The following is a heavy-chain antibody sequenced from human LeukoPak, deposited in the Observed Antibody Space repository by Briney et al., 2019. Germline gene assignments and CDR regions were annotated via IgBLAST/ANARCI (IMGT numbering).Heavy chain of an antibody. V-gene: IGHV3-23*01. Sequence: GGSLRLSCAASGFTFSSYAMSWVRQAPGKGLEWVSSISGRGGSTYYADSVKGRFTISRDNSKNTLYLQMNSLRAEDTAVYYCAKDPSGSYYYYYYMDVWGKGTTVTVSS. J-gene: IGHJ6*03. D-gene: IGHD1-26*01. CDR3: AKDPSGSYYYYYYMDV. CDR1: GFTFSSYA. CDR2: ISGRGGST.